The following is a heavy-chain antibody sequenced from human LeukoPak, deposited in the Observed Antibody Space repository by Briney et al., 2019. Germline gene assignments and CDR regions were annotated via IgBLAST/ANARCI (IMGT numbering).Heavy chain of an antibody. CDR1: GGSFSGYY. J-gene: IGHJ4*02. V-gene: IGHV4-34*01. CDR3: ARSFDYHNSAYYLSY. Sequence: PSETLSLTCAVYGGSFSGYYWSWIRQPPGKGLEWIGEINHSGSSNYSPSLKSRLSISLDTSKNQFSLKLTSVTAADAAVYYCARSFDYHNSAYYLSYWGKGFRVTVSS. D-gene: IGHD3-22*01. CDR2: INHSGSS.